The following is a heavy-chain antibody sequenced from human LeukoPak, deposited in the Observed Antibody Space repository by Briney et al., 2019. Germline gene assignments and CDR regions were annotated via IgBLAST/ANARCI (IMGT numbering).Heavy chain of an antibody. V-gene: IGHV3-48*04. J-gene: IGHJ5*01. CDR2: IDTSSTTM. Sequence: GGSLRLSCAASGLTFSKYSMTWVREAPGKGLEWVSFIDTSSTTMYYTDSVKGRFTISRDNAKNSLYLQMNSLKVEDTAIYYCARDNWVDCWGQGTLVTVSS. CDR3: ARDNWVDC. CDR1: GLTFSKYS.